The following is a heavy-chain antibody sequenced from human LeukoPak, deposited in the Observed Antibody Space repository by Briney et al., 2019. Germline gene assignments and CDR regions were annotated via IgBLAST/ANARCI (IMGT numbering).Heavy chain of an antibody. J-gene: IGHJ4*02. V-gene: IGHV4-31*03. CDR1: GGSISSGGYY. CDR2: IYYSGST. Sequence: SETLSLTCTVSGGSISSGGYYWSWIRQHPGKGLEWIGYIYYSGSTYYNPSLKSRVTISVDTSKSQFSLKLSSVTAADTAVYYCASVDILTGYMLDYWGQGTLVTVSS. CDR3: ASVDILTGYMLDY. D-gene: IGHD3-9*01.